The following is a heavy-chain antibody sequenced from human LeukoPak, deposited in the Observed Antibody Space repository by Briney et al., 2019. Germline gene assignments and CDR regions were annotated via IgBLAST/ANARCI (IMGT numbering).Heavy chain of an antibody. J-gene: IGHJ6*02. V-gene: IGHV1-46*01. Sequence: ASVKVSCKASGYTFTSYYMHWVRQAPGQGLEWMGIINPSGGSTSYAQKFQGRVTMTRDTSTSTVYMELSSLRSEDTAVYYCARDRRMNYYYYGMDVWGQGTTVTVSS. D-gene: IGHD6-6*01. CDR1: GYTFTSYY. CDR2: INPSGGST. CDR3: ARDRRMNYYYYGMDV.